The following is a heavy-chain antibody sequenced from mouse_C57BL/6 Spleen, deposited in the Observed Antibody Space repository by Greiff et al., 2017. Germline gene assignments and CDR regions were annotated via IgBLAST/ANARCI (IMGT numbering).Heavy chain of an antibody. CDR1: GYTFNSYT. J-gene: IGHJ2*01. CDR3: ARWGTLYYFDY. Sequence: VQLQQSGAELARPGASVKMSCKASGYTFNSYTMHWVKQRPGQGLEWIGYINTSSGYTKYNQKFKDKATLTADKSTSTAYIQLSSLTSEDAAVYYCARWGTLYYFDYWGQGTTLTVSA. D-gene: IGHD3-3*01. CDR2: INTSSGYT. V-gene: IGHV1-4*01.